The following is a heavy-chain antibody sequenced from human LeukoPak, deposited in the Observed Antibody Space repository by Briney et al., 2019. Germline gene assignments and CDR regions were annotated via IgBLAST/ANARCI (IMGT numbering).Heavy chain of an antibody. Sequence: SQTMSLTSTVSAGSISSSGYYWSWLRQHPGKGLEWIGYIYYSGSTYYNPSLKSRVTISVDTSKNQFSLKLSSVTAADTAVYYRARERDNFLPPSGFDRWVQGSLPTVSS. CDR1: AGSISSSGYY. CDR3: ARERDNFLPPSGFDR. D-gene: IGHD1-20*01. V-gene: IGHV4-31*03. J-gene: IGHJ5*02. CDR2: IYYSGST.